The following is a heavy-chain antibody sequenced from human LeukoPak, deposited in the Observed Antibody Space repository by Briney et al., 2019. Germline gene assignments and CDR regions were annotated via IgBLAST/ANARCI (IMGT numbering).Heavy chain of an antibody. Sequence: GGTLRLSCAASGFTFSSYGMSWVRQAPGKGLEWVSAISGSGGSTYYADSVKGRFTISRDNSKNTLYLQMNSLRAEDTAVYYCAKTSYIGRGNWFDPWGQGTLVTVSS. CDR1: GFTFSSYG. CDR2: ISGSGGST. V-gene: IGHV3-23*01. J-gene: IGHJ5*02. CDR3: AKTSYIGRGNWFDP. D-gene: IGHD1-26*01.